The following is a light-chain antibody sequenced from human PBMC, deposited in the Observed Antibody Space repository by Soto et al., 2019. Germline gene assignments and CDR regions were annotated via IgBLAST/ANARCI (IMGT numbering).Light chain of an antibody. J-gene: IGLJ2*01. Sequence: QSALTQPPSASGSLGQSVTISCTGTSSDVGGYNYVSWYQQHPGNAPKLMISGVSERPSGVPDRFSGSKSGNTASLTVSGLQAEDEADYYCSSYAGSDNWVFGGGTKLTVL. CDR2: GVS. CDR3: SSYAGSDNWV. CDR1: SSDVGGYNY. V-gene: IGLV2-8*01.